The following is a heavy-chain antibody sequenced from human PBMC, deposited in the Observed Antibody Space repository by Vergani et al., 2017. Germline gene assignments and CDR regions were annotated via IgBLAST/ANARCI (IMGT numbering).Heavy chain of an antibody. Sequence: EVQLVESGGGLVQPGRSLRLSCAASGFTFDDYAMHWVRQAPGKGLEWVSGISWNSGSIGYADSVKGRFTISRDNAKNSLYLQMNSLRAEDTALYYCAKDSGRYLDAFDIWGQGTMVTV. CDR3: AKDSGRYLDAFDI. J-gene: IGHJ3*02. V-gene: IGHV3-9*01. D-gene: IGHD1-26*01. CDR2: ISWNSGSI. CDR1: GFTFDDYA.